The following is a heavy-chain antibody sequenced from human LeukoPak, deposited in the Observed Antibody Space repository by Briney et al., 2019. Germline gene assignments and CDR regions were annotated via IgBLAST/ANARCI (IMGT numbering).Heavy chain of an antibody. CDR2: IYYSGSI. V-gene: IGHV4-59*01. CDR3: ALDSSGWSDDSFDI. Sequence: PSETLSLTCTVSGASISFYYWSWIRQPPGKGLEWIGHIYYSGSINYNPSLKSRVTMSRDTSKNHFSLNLNAVNAADTAIYYCALDSSGWSDDSFDIWGQGTMVTVSS. J-gene: IGHJ3*02. D-gene: IGHD6-13*01. CDR1: GASISFYY.